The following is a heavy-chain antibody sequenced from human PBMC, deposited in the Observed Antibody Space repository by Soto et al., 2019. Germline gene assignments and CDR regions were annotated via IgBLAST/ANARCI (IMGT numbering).Heavy chain of an antibody. CDR2: ISSSGTTT. CDR1: GFTFSDFY. J-gene: IGHJ4*02. Sequence: QVQLVESGGGLVKPGGSLRLSCAASGFTFSDFYMSWIRRAPGKGLEWISYISSSGTTTYYTDSVKGRFTISRDNAKNSLYLQMNTLRDEDTAVYYCARIWGGGGYALTYWGQGTLVTVTS. D-gene: IGHD2-8*01. V-gene: IGHV3-11*01. CDR3: ARIWGGGGYALTY.